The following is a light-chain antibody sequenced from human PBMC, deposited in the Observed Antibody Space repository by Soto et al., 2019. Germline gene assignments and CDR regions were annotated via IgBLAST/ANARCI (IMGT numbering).Light chain of an antibody. CDR1: SSDVGGYEH. V-gene: IGLV2-8*01. Sequence: QSALTQPPSASGSPGQSVTLSCTGSSSDVGGYEHVSWYQQHPGRVPKPLIYDVSKRLSGVSYRFSGSKSGNTSSLTVSGLQAEDDAYYYCSSYAGSDNMIFGGGTKLTVL. J-gene: IGLJ2*01. CDR3: SSYAGSDNMI. CDR2: DVS.